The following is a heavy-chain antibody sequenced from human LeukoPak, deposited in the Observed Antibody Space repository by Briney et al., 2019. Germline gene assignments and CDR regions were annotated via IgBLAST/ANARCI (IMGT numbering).Heavy chain of an antibody. CDR3: ARIVVVPAAMQSWFDP. V-gene: IGHV1-18*01. CDR1: GYTFTSYG. Sequence: ASVKVSFTASGYTFTSYGISWVRQAPGQGLEWMGWISAYNGNTNYAQKLQGRVTMTTDTSTSTAYMELRSLRPDDTAVYYCARIVVVPAAMQSWFDPWGQGTLVTVSS. CDR2: ISAYNGNT. D-gene: IGHD2-2*01. J-gene: IGHJ5*02.